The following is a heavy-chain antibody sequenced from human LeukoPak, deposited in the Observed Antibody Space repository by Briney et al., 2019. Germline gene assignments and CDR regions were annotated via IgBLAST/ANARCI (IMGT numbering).Heavy chain of an antibody. CDR2: ITYDGSNK. V-gene: IGHV3-30*04. Sequence: GGSLRLLCAASGFTFSSYAVQWVRQATGKGLEWVAVITYDGSNKYYADSVKGRFTISRDNSKIKLYLQMNSLRPEDTAIYYCARGIVVVVAATSNWFDPWGQGALVTVSS. CDR1: GFTFSSYA. CDR3: ARGIVVVVAATSNWFDP. J-gene: IGHJ5*02. D-gene: IGHD2-15*01.